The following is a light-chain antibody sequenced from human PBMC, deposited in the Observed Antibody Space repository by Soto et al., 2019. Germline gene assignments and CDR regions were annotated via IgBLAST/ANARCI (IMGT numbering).Light chain of an antibody. CDR1: EDISTW. J-gene: IGKJ1*01. Sequence: DIQMTQSPSSVSASVGDRVTITCRSSEDISTWLAWYQQKPGKAPKLLIYDASSLESGVPSRFSGSGSGTEFILTISSLQPDDFATYYCQQYNSYSPWTFGQGTKVDNK. CDR3: QQYNSYSPWT. CDR2: DAS. V-gene: IGKV1-5*01.